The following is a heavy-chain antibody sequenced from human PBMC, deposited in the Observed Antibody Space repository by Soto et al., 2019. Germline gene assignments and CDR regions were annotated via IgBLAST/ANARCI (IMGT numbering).Heavy chain of an antibody. J-gene: IGHJ4*02. CDR2: IWYDGSNK. CDR1: GFTFSSYG. CDR3: ARFSPNGYSSGWYSYYFDY. Sequence: QVQLVESGGGVVQPGRSLRLSCAASGFTFSSYGMHWVRQAPGKGLEWVAVIWYDGSNKYYADSVKGRFTISRDNSKNTLYLQMNSLRAEDTAVYYCARFSPNGYSSGWYSYYFDYWGQGTLVTVAS. V-gene: IGHV3-33*01. D-gene: IGHD6-19*01.